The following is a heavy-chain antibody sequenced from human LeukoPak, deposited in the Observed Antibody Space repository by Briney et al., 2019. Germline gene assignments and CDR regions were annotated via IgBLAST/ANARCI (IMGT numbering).Heavy chain of an antibody. CDR2: MNPNSGNT. D-gene: IGHD2-2*01. CDR1: GYTFTSYD. Sequence: ASVKVSCKASGYTFTSYDINWVRQATGQGLEWMGWMNPNSGNTGYAQKFQGRVTMTRNTSISTAYMELSSLRSEDTAVYYCARAGGIIVVVPAATPYNWFDPWGQGTLVTVSS. J-gene: IGHJ5*02. CDR3: ARAGGIIVVVPAATPYNWFDP. V-gene: IGHV1-8*01.